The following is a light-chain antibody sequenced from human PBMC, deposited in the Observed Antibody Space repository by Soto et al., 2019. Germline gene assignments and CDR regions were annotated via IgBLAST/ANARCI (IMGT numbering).Light chain of an antibody. CDR1: QSVSSSS. V-gene: IGKV3-20*01. CDR3: QQYGSSPRT. J-gene: IGKJ1*01. Sequence: EIVLTQSPGTLSLSPGDGATLSCRASQSVSSSSFAWYQQKLGQAPRLLVYGASSRATGIPDRFSGSGSGTDFTLTISRLEPDDFAVYFCQQYGSSPRTFGLGTTVEIK. CDR2: GAS.